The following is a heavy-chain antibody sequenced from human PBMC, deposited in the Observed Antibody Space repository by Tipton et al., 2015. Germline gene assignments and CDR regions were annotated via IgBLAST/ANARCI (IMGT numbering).Heavy chain of an antibody. V-gene: IGHV3-21*04. CDR1: GFTFSTYN. Sequence: SLRLSCAASGFTFSTYNMNWVRQAPGKGLEWVSSISSSSTYIYYADSVKGRFTISRDNAKNSLYLQMNSLRSEDTALYYCAKEGSGYYIDYWGQGTLVTVSS. CDR2: ISSSSTYI. CDR3: AKEGSGYYIDY. D-gene: IGHD3-9*01. J-gene: IGHJ4*02.